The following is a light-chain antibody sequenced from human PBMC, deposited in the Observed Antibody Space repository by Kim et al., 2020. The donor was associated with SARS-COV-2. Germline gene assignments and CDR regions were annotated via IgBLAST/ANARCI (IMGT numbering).Light chain of an antibody. CDR3: QQRSNWPPYS. CDR1: QSVSSY. V-gene: IGKV3-11*01. CDR2: DAS. Sequence: SPGERATLSCMASQSVSSYLAWYQQTPGQAPRLLIYDASNRATGIPARFSGSGSGTDFTLTISSLEPEDFAVYYCQQRSNWPPYSFGQGTKLEI. J-gene: IGKJ2*03.